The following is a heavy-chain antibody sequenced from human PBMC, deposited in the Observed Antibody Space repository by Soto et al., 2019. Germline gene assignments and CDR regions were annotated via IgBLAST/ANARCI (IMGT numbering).Heavy chain of an antibody. J-gene: IGHJ3*02. CDR2: FDPEDGET. CDR1: GYTLTELS. D-gene: IGHD4-17*01. CDR3: ATERGVTTVTPDAFDI. Sequence: ASVKVSCKVSGYTLTELSMHWVRQAPGKGLEWMGGFDPEDGETIYAQKFQGRVAMTEDTSTDTAYMELSSLRSEDTAVYYCATERGVTTVTPDAFDIWGQGTMVTVSS. V-gene: IGHV1-24*01.